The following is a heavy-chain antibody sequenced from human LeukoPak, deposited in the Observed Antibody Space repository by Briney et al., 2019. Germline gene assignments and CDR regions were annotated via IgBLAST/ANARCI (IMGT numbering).Heavy chain of an antibody. Sequence: PSQTLSLTCTVSGGSISSGGYYWSWIRQPPGKGLEWIGYIYYTGSTNYNPSLKSRVTISVDTSKNQFSLKLSSVTAADTAVYFCARGSQRITVFGVVTDYWGQGTLVTVSS. CDR3: ARGSQRITVFGVVTDY. J-gene: IGHJ4*02. V-gene: IGHV4-61*08. CDR2: IYYTGST. CDR1: GGSISSGGYY. D-gene: IGHD3-3*01.